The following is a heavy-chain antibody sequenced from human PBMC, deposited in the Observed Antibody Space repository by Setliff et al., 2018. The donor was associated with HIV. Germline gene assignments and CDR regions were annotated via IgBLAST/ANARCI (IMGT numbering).Heavy chain of an antibody. CDR1: GGSISSSSYY. V-gene: IGHV4-39*07. D-gene: IGHD1-1*01. J-gene: IGHJ4*02. Sequence: SETLSLTCTVSGGSISSSSYYWGWIRQPPGKGLEWIGSIYYSGSTVYNPSLKSRVIMSLDTSKNQFSLKLTSVTAADTAVYYCASAGSGTRAPPRYWGQGTLVTVSS. CDR3: ASAGSGTRAPPRY. CDR2: IYYSGST.